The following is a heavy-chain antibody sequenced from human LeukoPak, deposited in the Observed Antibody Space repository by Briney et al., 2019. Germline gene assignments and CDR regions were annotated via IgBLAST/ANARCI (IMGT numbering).Heavy chain of an antibody. CDR2: IYYSGST. V-gene: IGHV4-39*01. Sequence: SETLSLTCTVSGGSISSSSYYWGWIRQPPGKGLEWIGSIYYSGSTYYNPSLKSRVTISVDTSKNQFSLKLSSVTAADTAVYYCARAVPAAGHFDYWGQGTLVTVSS. CDR3: ARAVPAAGHFDY. CDR1: GGSISSSSYY. D-gene: IGHD6-13*01. J-gene: IGHJ4*02.